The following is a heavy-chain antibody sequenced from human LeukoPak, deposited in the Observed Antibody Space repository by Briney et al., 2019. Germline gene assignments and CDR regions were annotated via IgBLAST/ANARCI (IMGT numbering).Heavy chain of an antibody. CDR3: AKPYSSGWYVSAFDI. V-gene: IGHV3-9*01. J-gene: IGHJ3*02. D-gene: IGHD6-19*01. CDR1: GFTVSSNY. Sequence: QAGGSLRLSCAASGFTVSSNYMSWVRQAPGKGLEWVSGISWNSGSIGYADSVKGRFTISRDNAKNSLYLQMNSLRAEDTALYYCAKPYSSGWYVSAFDIWGQGTMVTVSS. CDR2: ISWNSGSI.